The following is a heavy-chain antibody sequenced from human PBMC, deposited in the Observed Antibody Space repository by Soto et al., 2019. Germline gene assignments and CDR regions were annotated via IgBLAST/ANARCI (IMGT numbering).Heavy chain of an antibody. CDR2: ISSSGSSI. V-gene: IGHV3-48*03. CDR1: GFTFRSYE. Sequence: PGGSLRLSCAASGFTFRSYEMNWVRQAPGKGLEWVSYISSSGSSIYYADSVKGRFTISRDNAKNSLYLQMDSLRAEDTAVYYCAREYYYDSSGLDYWGQGTLVTVS. J-gene: IGHJ4*02. D-gene: IGHD3-22*01. CDR3: AREYYYDSSGLDY.